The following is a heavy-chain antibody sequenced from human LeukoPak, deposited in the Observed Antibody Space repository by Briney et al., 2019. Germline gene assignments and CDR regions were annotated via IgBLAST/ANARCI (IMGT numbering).Heavy chain of an antibody. J-gene: IGHJ5*02. CDR2: IYYSGST. V-gene: IGHV4-39*01. CDR1: GGSVSSGSYY. Sequence: SETLSLTCTVSGGSVSSGSYYWSWIRQPPGKGLEWLGSIYYSGSTYYNPSLKSRVTISVDTSKNQFSLKLSSVTAADTAVYYCARQAATCGGDCSNNWFDPWGQGTLVTVSS. D-gene: IGHD2-21*02. CDR3: ARQAATCGGDCSNNWFDP.